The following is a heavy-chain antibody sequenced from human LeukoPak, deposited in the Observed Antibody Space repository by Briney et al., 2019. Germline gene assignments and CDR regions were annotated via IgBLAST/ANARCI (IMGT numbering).Heavy chain of an antibody. CDR3: ARGHGVVAASDDAFDI. J-gene: IGHJ3*02. D-gene: IGHD2-2*01. Sequence: PGGTLRLSCAASGFTFSSYGMSWVRQAPGKGLEWVSAISGSGGSTYYADSVKGRFTISRDNAKKSLYLQMNSLRAEDTAVYYCARGHGVVAASDDAFDIWGQGTMVTVSS. CDR1: GFTFSSYG. CDR2: ISGSGGST. V-gene: IGHV3-23*01.